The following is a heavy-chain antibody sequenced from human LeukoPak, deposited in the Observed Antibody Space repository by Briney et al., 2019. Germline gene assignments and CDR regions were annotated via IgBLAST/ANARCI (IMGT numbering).Heavy chain of an antibody. CDR1: GFTFSSYA. CDR2: ISGSGGST. D-gene: IGHD3-9*01. J-gene: IGHJ5*02. CDR3: AKFHGISRFLYNWFDP. V-gene: IGHV3-23*01. Sequence: GGSLRLSCAASGFTFSSYAMSWVRQAPGKGLEWVSAISGSGGSTYYADSVKGRFTISRDNSKNTLYLQMNSLRAEDTAVYYCAKFHGISRFLYNWFDPWGQGTLVTVSS.